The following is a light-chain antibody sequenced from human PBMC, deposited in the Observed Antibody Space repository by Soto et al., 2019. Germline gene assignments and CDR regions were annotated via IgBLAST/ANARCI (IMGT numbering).Light chain of an antibody. J-gene: IGKJ1*01. CDR1: QSVSSY. Sequence: EIALTQSPATLSLSPGERATLSCRTSQSVSSYLAWYQQKPGQAPRLLIYGASNRATGIPARFSGSGSETDFTLTISSQEPENFAVYYYQQRSATWTFGQGTKVEIK. V-gene: IGKV3-11*01. CDR3: QQRSATWT. CDR2: GAS.